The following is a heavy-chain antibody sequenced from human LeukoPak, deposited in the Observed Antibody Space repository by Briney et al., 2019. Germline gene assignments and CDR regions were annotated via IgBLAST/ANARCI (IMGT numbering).Heavy chain of an antibody. CDR1: GASISISSYY. D-gene: IGHD3-10*01. Sequence: PSETLSLTCTVSGASISISSYYWGWIRQPPGKGLEWIGSIFYSGNTYYNPSLKSRVTISVDTSKNQFSLKLSSVTAADTAVYYCARTSLGGAWFDPWGQGTLVTVSS. V-gene: IGHV4-39*01. J-gene: IGHJ5*02. CDR3: ARTSLGGAWFDP. CDR2: IFYSGNT.